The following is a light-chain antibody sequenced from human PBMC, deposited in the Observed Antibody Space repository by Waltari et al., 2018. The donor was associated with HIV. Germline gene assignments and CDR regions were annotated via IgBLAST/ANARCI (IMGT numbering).Light chain of an antibody. CDR1: YSNIGRDT. CDR2: KNI. CDR3: TGWDASLSEYV. J-gene: IGLJ1*01. Sequence: QSVLTQPPSASGTPGQRVTIPCSGSYSNIGRDTVYWYQHLPETAPKLLIYKNIQRPSGVPDRFSGSKSGASAYLAISGLRSEDEADYYCTGWDASLSEYVFGPGTRVTV. V-gene: IGLV1-47*01.